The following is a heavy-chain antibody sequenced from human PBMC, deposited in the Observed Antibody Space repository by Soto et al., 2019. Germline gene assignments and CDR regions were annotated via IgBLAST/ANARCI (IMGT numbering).Heavy chain of an antibody. V-gene: IGHV1-2*02. CDR1: GYTFTNYY. J-gene: IGHJ4*01. D-gene: IGHD2-15*01. Sequence: ASVKVSCKASGYTFTNYYIHWMRQAPGQGLEWMGVVNPSSGDTKFSQKFKGRITMTRDTSISTAYLDLGGLRSDDTAVYYCARVWSGIVVVVAEYFDYWGQ. CDR2: VNPSSGDT. CDR3: ARVWSGIVVVVAEYFDY.